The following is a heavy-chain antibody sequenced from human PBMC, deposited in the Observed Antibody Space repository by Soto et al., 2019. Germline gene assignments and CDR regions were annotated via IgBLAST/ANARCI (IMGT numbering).Heavy chain of an antibody. Sequence: RGSLRLSCAASGFTVSSNYMSWVRQAPGKGLEWVSVIYSGGSTYYADSVKGRFTISRDNSKNTLYLQMNSLGAEDTAVYYCARDVRGRVDTAMVYYYYYYMDVWGKGTTVTVSS. CDR2: IYSGGST. CDR3: ARDVRGRVDTAMVYYYYYYMDV. V-gene: IGHV3-66*01. J-gene: IGHJ6*03. CDR1: GFTVSSNY. D-gene: IGHD5-18*01.